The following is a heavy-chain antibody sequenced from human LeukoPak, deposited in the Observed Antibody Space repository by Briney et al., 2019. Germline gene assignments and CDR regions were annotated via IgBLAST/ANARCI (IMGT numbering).Heavy chain of an antibody. CDR3: AELGITMFGGV. J-gene: IGHJ6*04. Sequence: SGGSLRLSCVASGFTFDDYAMHWVRQAPGKGLEWVSGITWNSAYIGYADSVKGRFTISRDNAKNSLYLQMNSLRAEDTAVYYCAELGITMFGGVWGKGTTVTITS. D-gene: IGHD3-10*02. CDR1: GFTFDDYA. CDR2: ITWNSAYI. V-gene: IGHV3-9*01.